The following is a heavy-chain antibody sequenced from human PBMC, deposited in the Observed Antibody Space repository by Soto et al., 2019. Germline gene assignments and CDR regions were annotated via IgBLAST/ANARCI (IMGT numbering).Heavy chain of an antibody. J-gene: IGHJ2*01. D-gene: IGHD3-3*01. CDR2: IYYSGST. CDR3: ARGVGDGEGDFWSGYRDWYFDL. V-gene: IGHV4-59*01. CDR1: GGSISSYY. Sequence: QVQLQESGPGLVKPSETLSLTCTVSGGSISSYYWSWIRQPPGKGLEWIGYIYYSGSTNYNPSLKSRVTISVDTSKNQVSLKLSSVTAADTAVYYCARGVGDGEGDFWSGYRDWYFDLWGRGTLVTVSS.